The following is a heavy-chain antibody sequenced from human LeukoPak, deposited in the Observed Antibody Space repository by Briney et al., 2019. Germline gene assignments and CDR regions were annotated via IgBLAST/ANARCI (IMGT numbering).Heavy chain of an antibody. V-gene: IGHV1-18*04. D-gene: IGHD6-19*01. CDR1: GGTFSRYA. CDR3: ASGDEAGYSSGWYAY. CDR2: ISAYNGNT. Sequence: ASVKVSCKASGGTFSRYAISWVRQAPGQGLEWMGWISAYNGNTNYAQKLQGRVTMTTDTSTRTAYMELRSLRSDDTAVYYCASGDEAGYSSGWYAYWGQGTLVTVSS. J-gene: IGHJ4*02.